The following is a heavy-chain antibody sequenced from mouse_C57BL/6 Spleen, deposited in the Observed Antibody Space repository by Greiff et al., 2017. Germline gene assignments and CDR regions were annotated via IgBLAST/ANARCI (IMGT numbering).Heavy chain of an antibody. CDR3: ARPSNYGSSFWYFDV. V-gene: IGHV5-17*01. CDR1: GFTFSDYG. CDR2: ISSGSSTI. Sequence: EVMLVESGGGLVKPGGSLKLSCAASGFTFSDYGMHWVRQAPEKGLEWVAYISSGSSTIYYADTVKGRFTISRDNAKNTLFLQMTSLRSEDTAMYYCARPSNYGSSFWYFDVWGTGTTVTVSS. J-gene: IGHJ1*03. D-gene: IGHD1-1*01.